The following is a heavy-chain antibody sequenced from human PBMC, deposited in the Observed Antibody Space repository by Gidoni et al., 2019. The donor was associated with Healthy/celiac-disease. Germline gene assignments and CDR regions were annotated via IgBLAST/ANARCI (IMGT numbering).Heavy chain of an antibody. CDR1: GGTFSSYA. CDR2: IIPILGIA. D-gene: IGHD5-12*01. J-gene: IGHJ4*02. V-gene: IGHV1-69*09. Sequence: QVQLVQSGAEVKKPGSSVTVSCKASGGTFSSYAISWVRQAPGQGLEWMGRIIPILGIANYAQKFQGRVTITADKSTSTAYMELSSLRSEDTAVYYCARHVEMATLSSDYWGQGTLVTVSS. CDR3: ARHVEMATLSSDY.